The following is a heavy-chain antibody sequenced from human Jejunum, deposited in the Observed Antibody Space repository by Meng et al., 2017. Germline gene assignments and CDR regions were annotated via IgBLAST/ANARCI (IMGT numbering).Heavy chain of an antibody. J-gene: IGHJ4*02. CDR2: INQSGST. Sequence: QVQLQQWGAGLLKPSETLSLTCAIYGGSFNNYYWSWIRQPPGEGLEWIGEINQSGSTNYNPSLKSRVTISVDLSKNHFFLDLSSVTAADTAVYYCASLSSSWSGADYWGQGTLVTVSS. CDR3: ASLSSSWSGADY. V-gene: IGHV4-34*01. D-gene: IGHD6-13*01. CDR1: GGSFNNYY.